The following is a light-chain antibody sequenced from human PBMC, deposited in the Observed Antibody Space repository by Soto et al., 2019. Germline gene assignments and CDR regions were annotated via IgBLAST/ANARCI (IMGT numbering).Light chain of an antibody. CDR1: QGIGST. J-gene: IGKJ4*01. Sequence: EIVLTQSPAALSVSPGERVTLSCRASQGIGSTLAWYQQKPGQTPRLLIYDSSTRAIGIPTRFTGSRSGTEFTLTISGLQPEDFAVYYCQRYNNWPLTFGGGTKVEIK. CDR3: QRYNNWPLT. V-gene: IGKV3-15*01. CDR2: DSS.